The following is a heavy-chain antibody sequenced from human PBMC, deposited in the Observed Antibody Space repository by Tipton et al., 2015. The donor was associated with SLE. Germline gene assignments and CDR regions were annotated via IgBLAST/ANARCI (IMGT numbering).Heavy chain of an antibody. J-gene: IGHJ3*02. CDR2: IYTSGST. CDR3: ARKGSFWGEPRDAFDI. D-gene: IGHD3-16*01. CDR1: GFTFDDYA. Sequence: LRLSCAASGFTFDDYAMHWVRQAPGKGLEWIGYIYTSGSTNYNPSLKSRVTISVDTSKNQFSLKLSSVTAADTAVYYCARKGSFWGEPRDAFDIWGQGTMVTVSS. V-gene: IGHV4-4*08.